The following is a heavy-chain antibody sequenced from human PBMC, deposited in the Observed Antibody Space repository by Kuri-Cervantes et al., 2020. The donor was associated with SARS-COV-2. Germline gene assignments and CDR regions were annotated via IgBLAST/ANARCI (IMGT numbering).Heavy chain of an antibody. CDR3: AREGMVATSLGY. CDR2: ISYDGGNK. Sequence: GGSLRLSCAAPGFTFSSYAMHWVRQAPGKGLGWVAVISYDGGNKYYADSVKGRFTISRDNSKNTLYLQMNSLRAEDTAVYYCAREGMVATSLGYWGQGTLVTVSS. J-gene: IGHJ4*02. CDR1: GFTFSSYA. D-gene: IGHD5-12*01. V-gene: IGHV3-30*04.